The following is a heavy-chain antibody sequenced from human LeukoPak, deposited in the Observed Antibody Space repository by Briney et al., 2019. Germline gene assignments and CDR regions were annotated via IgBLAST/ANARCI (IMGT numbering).Heavy chain of an antibody. J-gene: IGHJ4*02. D-gene: IGHD6-13*01. CDR2: IYSGGST. Sequence: PGGSLRLSCAASGFTVSSNYMTWVRQAPGKGLEWVSVIYSGGSTYYADSVKGRFTISRGNSKNTLYLQMNSLRAEDTAVYYCARWFFKQQGLDYWGQGTLVTVSS. V-gene: IGHV3-66*01. CDR1: GFTVSSNY. CDR3: ARWFFKQQGLDY.